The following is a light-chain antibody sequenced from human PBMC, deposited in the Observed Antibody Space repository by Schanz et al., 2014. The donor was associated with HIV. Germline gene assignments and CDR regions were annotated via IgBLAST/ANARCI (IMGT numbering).Light chain of an antibody. CDR3: QQYANYPWT. J-gene: IGKJ1*01. CDR2: LAS. V-gene: IGKV1-39*01. CDR1: QSISTY. Sequence: DIQMTQSPSSLSASVGDRVTITCRASQSISTYLNWYQQKPGKAPKLLIYLASSLQSGVPSRFSGSGSGTDFTLTISSLQPEDFATYYCQQYANYPWTFGQGTKVEIK.